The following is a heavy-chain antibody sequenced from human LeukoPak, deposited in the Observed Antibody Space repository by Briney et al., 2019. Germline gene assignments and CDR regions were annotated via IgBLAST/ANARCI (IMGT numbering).Heavy chain of an antibody. J-gene: IGHJ4*02. V-gene: IGHV4-34*01. D-gene: IGHD2-15*01. Sequence: SETLSLTCAVYGGSFSGYYWSWIRQPPGKGLEWTGEVNHSGSTNYNPSLKSRVTISVDTSKNQFSLKLNSVTAADTAVYYCARGPYCSGGSCYRKALDYWGQGTLVTVSS. CDR2: VNHSGST. CDR3: ARGPYCSGGSCYRKALDY. CDR1: GGSFSGYY.